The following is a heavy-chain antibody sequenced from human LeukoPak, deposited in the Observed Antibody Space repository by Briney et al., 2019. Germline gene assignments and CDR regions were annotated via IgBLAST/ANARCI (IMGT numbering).Heavy chain of an antibody. V-gene: IGHV3-9*01. CDR3: AKDIGVGLNTVTFTY. CDR2: ISWNSGSI. CDR1: GFTFDDYA. Sequence: PGGSLRLSCAASGFTFDDYAMHWVRQAPGKGLEWVSGISWNSGSIAYADSVKGRFTISRDNAKNSLYLQMNSLRAEDTALYYCAKDIGVGLNTVTFTYWGQGTLVTVSS. D-gene: IGHD4-17*01. J-gene: IGHJ4*02.